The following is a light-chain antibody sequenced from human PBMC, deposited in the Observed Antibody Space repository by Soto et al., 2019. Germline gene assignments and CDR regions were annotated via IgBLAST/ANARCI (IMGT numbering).Light chain of an antibody. CDR2: DAS. J-gene: IGKJ2*01. CDR1: QSISSW. Sequence: DIQMTQSPSTLSAFVGDRVTITCRASQSISSWLAWYQQKPGKAPKLLIYDASSLESGVPSRFSGSGSGTEFTLTISSLQPDDFATYYCQQYNSYTFGQGTKLEIK. CDR3: QQYNSYT. V-gene: IGKV1-5*01.